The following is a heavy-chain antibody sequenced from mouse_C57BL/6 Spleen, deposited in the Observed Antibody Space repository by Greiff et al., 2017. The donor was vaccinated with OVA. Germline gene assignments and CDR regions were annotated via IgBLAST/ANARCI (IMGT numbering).Heavy chain of an antibody. D-gene: IGHD1-1*01. CDR1: GYTFTTYW. J-gene: IGHJ2*01. V-gene: IGHV1-55*01. Sequence: QVQLQQPGAELVKPGTSVKMSCKASGYTFTTYWITWVKQRPGQGLEWIGDVYPGSGSTNYNEKFKSRATLTVDTSSSTAYMQLSSLTSEDSAVYYCAVTMVVTYFFDYWGQGTTLTVSS. CDR3: AVTMVVTYFFDY. CDR2: VYPGSGST.